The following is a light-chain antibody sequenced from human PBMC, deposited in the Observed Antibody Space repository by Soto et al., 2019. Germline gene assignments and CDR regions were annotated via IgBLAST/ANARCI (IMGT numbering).Light chain of an antibody. CDR2: EVS. CDR1: SSDVGAYNY. J-gene: IGLJ1*01. Sequence: QSVLTQPPSASGSPGQSVTISCTGTSSDVGAYNYVSWYQQHPGKGPKLMIYEVSKRPSGVPDRFSGSKSGNTASLTVSGLQAEDETDYYCSSYAGSNTYLFGTGTKVTVL. V-gene: IGLV2-8*01. CDR3: SSYAGSNTYL.